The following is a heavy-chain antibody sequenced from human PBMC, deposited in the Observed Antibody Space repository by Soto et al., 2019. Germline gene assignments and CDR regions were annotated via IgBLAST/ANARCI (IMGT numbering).Heavy chain of an antibody. V-gene: IGHV3-23*01. Sequence: GGSLRLSCAASGFTFSSYAMSWVRQAPGKGLEWVSAISGSGGSTYYADSVKGRFTISRDKSKNTLYLQMNSLRAEDTAVYYCAKARIVGATSPPPGIDYWGQGTLVTVSS. D-gene: IGHD1-26*01. J-gene: IGHJ4*02. CDR3: AKARIVGATSPPPGIDY. CDR1: GFTFSSYA. CDR2: ISGSGGST.